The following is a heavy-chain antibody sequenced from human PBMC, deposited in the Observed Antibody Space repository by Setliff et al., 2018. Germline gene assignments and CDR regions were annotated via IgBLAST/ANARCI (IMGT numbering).Heavy chain of an antibody. Sequence: SETLSLTCTVYGASFSNYYWGWVRQPPEERLEWIAEFDHSGGANYNPSLESRVTISVDTSKKEFSLKLTSVTAADTAMYYCRQAVVGRDVFDIWGQGTMVTVSS. CDR1: GASFSNYY. CDR2: FDHSGGA. CDR3: RQAVVGRDVFDI. V-gene: IGHV4-34*01. D-gene: IGHD1-1*01. J-gene: IGHJ3*02.